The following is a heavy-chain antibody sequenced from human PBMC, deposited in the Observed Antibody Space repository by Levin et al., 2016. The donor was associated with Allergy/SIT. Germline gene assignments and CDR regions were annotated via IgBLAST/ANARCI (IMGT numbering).Heavy chain of an antibody. J-gene: IGHJ3*02. V-gene: IGHV4-59*08. D-gene: IGHD3-22*01. CDR3: ARQRSPMIDAFDI. CDR2: IYYSGST. Sequence: WIRQPPGKGLEWIGYIYYSGSTNYNPSLKSRVTISVDTSKNQFSLKLSSVTAADTAVYYCARQRSPMIDAFDIWGQGTMVTVSS.